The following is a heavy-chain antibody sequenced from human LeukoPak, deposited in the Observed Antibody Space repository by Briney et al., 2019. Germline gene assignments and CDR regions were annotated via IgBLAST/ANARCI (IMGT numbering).Heavy chain of an antibody. CDR2: IGWNSAYI. CDR3: AKDKAPLYSGYDWDLDF. V-gene: IGHV3-9*01. D-gene: IGHD5-12*01. CDR1: GFTFHHYA. Sequence: GRSLRLSCAASGFTFHHYAIHWVRQVTGKGLEWVSGIGWNSAYIGYADSVKGRFTISRDNAKNSVYLQMNSLRAEDTALYYCAKDKAPLYSGYDWDLDFWGQGTMVTVSS. J-gene: IGHJ4*02.